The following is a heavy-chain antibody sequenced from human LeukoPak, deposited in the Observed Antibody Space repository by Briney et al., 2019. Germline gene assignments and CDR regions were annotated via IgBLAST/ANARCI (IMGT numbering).Heavy chain of an antibody. D-gene: IGHD5-18*01. Sequence: GASVKVSCKASGYTFTSYDINWVRQATGQGLEWMGWMNPNSGNTGYAQKFQGRVTMTRNTSISTAYMELSSLRSEDTAVYYCARGLVDTAMVIFSVSYYYYGMDVWGQGTTVTVSS. V-gene: IGHV1-8*01. CDR2: MNPNSGNT. CDR1: GYTFTSYD. CDR3: ARGLVDTAMVIFSVSYYYYGMDV. J-gene: IGHJ6*02.